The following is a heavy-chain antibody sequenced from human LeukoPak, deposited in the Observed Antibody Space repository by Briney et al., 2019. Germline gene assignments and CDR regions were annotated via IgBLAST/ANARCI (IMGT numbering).Heavy chain of an antibody. CDR3: AREALLYGSGSYFDY. J-gene: IGHJ4*02. CDR1: GGSISSYY. CDR2: IYYSGST. D-gene: IGHD3-10*01. V-gene: IGHV4-59*01. Sequence: PSETLSLTCTVSGGSISSYYWSWTRQPPGKGLEWIGYIYYSGSTNYNPSLKSRVTISVDTSKNQFSLKLSSVTAADTAVYYCAREALLYGSGSYFDYWGQGALVTVSS.